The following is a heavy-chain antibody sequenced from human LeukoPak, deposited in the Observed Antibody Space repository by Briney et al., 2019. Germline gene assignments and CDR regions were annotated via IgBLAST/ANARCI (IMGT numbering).Heavy chain of an antibody. CDR3: ARRPLVATGTENAFDI. J-gene: IGHJ3*02. CDR1: GGSISSYY. D-gene: IGHD6-13*01. Sequence: SETLSLTRTVSGGSISSYYWSWIRQPPGKGLEWIGYIYYIGSTNYNPSLKSRVTISVDTSKNQFSLKLSSVTAADTAVYYCARRPLVATGTENAFDIWGQGTMVTVSS. CDR2: IYYIGST. V-gene: IGHV4-59*01.